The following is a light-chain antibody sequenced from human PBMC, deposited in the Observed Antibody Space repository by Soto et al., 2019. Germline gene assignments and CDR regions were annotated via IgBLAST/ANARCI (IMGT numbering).Light chain of an antibody. J-gene: IGKJ3*01. Sequence: IVMTQSPATLSVSPGERATVSCRASQSVSSDLAWYQHKPGQAPRLLIYGASTRATGIPARFSGSGSGTDSTLTISGLRSEDLAVYYCQPYNHWPPVPFGPGTKVEIK. V-gene: IGKV3-15*01. CDR3: QPYNHWPPVP. CDR2: GAS. CDR1: QSVSSD.